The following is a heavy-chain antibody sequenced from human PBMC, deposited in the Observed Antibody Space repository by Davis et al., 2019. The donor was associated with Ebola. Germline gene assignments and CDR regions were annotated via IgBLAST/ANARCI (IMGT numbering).Heavy chain of an antibody. J-gene: IGHJ4*02. V-gene: IGHV1-46*01. CDR3: ARDPSYRYDYGGNSVRSDYFDY. Sequence: ASVKVSCRASGYTFTSYYMHWVRQAPGQGLEWMGLINPSGGSTSYAQKFQGRVTMTRDTSTSTVYMELSSLRSEDTAVYYCARDPSYRYDYGGNSVRSDYFDYWGQGTLVTVSS. CDR2: INPSGGST. CDR1: GYTFTSYY. D-gene: IGHD4-23*01.